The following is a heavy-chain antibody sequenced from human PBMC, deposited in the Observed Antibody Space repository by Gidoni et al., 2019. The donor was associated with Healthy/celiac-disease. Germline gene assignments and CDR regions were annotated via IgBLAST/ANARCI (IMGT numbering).Heavy chain of an antibody. CDR3: AKWGTTVVTNVDY. CDR1: GFPFTSYA. J-gene: IGHJ4*02. CDR2: ISGSGGST. D-gene: IGHD4-17*01. Sequence: EVPLLESGGGLVQPGGSLRLSCAASGFPFTSYAMSWVRQAPGKGLEWVSDISGSGGSTYYADSVKGRFIISRDNSKNTLYLQMNSLRAEDTAVYYCAKWGTTVVTNVDYWGQGTLVTVSS. V-gene: IGHV3-23*01.